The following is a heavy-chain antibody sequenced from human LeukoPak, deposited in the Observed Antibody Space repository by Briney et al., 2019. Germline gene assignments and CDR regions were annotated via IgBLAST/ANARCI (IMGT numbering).Heavy chain of an antibody. CDR1: GGSFSAYY. V-gene: IGHV4-59*01. D-gene: IGHD6-13*01. Sequence: SETLSLTCVVYGGSFSAYYWSWIRQPPGKGLEWIGYIYYSGSTNYNPSLKSRVTISVDTSKNQFSLKLSSVTAADTAVYYCARLGSSWYPTKRSWFDPWGQGTLVTVSS. J-gene: IGHJ5*02. CDR2: IYYSGST. CDR3: ARLGSSWYPTKRSWFDP.